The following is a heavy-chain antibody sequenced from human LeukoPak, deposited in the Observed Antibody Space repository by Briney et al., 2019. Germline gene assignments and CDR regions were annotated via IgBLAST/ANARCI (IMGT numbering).Heavy chain of an antibody. V-gene: IGHV4-61*02. Sequence: SETLSLTCTVSGGSISSGSYYWSWIRQPAGKGLEWIGRIYTSGSTNYNPSLKSRVTISVDTSKNQFSLKPSSVTAADTAVYYCAGDRSYVDVWGKGTTVTVSS. CDR3: AGDRSYVDV. CDR2: IYTSGST. J-gene: IGHJ6*03. CDR1: GGSISSGSYY.